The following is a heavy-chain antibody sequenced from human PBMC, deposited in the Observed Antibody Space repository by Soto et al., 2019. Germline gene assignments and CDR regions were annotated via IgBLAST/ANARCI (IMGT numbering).Heavy chain of an antibody. CDR3: TTGSAYYDFWSGYRN. CDR1: GFTFSNAW. V-gene: IGHV3-15*01. CDR2: IKSKTDGGTT. Sequence: EVQLVESGGGLVKPGGSLRLSCAASGFTFSNAWMRWVRQSPGKGLEWVGRIKSKTDGGTTDYAAPVKGRFTISRDDSKNTLYLQMNSLKTEDTAVYYCTTGSAYYDFWSGYRNWGQGTLVTVS. D-gene: IGHD3-3*01. J-gene: IGHJ4*02.